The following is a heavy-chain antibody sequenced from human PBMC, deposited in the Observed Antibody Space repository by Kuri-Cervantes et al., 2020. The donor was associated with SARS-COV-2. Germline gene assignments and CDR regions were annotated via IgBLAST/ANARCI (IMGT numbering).Heavy chain of an antibody. CDR3: ARVDGDYVDWYFDL. CDR2: INHSGST. CDR1: GGSFSGYY. J-gene: IGHJ2*01. Sequence: GSLRLSCAVYGGSFSGYYWSWIRQPPGKGLEWIGEINHSGSTNYNPSLKSRVTISVDTSKNQFSLKLSSVTAADTAVYYCARVDGDYVDWYFDLWGRGTPVTVSS. V-gene: IGHV4-34*01. D-gene: IGHD4-17*01.